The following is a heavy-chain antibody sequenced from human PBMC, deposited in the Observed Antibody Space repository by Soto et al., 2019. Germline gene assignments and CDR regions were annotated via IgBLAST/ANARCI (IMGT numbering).Heavy chain of an antibody. CDR2: INSYNGNT. CDR1: GYTFTGYG. J-gene: IGHJ5*02. CDR3: AREPVAGIWFDP. V-gene: IGHV1-18*01. Sequence: QVQLVQSGAEVKKPGASVKVSCKASGYTFTGYGFTWVRQAPGKGLEWMGWINSYNGNTNYAQKLQGRVTMTTDTSTSTAYMELRSLRSDDTAVYYCAREPVAGIWFDPWGQGTLVTVSS. D-gene: IGHD6-19*01.